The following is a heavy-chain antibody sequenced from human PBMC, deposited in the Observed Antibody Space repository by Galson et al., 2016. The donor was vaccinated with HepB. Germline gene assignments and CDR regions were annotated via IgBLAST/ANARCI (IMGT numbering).Heavy chain of an antibody. CDR2: IKSKTDGGTT. Sequence: SLRLSCAASGFTFSNAWMSWVRQAPGKGLEWVGRIKSKTDGGTTDYAAPVKGRSTISRDDSKNTLYLQMNSLKTEDAAVYYGTTGFGAARDYWGQGTLVTVSS. CDR3: TTGFGAARDY. D-gene: IGHD3-16*01. CDR1: GFTFSNAW. V-gene: IGHV3-15*01. J-gene: IGHJ4*02.